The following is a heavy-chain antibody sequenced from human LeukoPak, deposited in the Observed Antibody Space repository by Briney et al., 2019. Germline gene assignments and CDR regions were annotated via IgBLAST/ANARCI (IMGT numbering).Heavy chain of an antibody. CDR1: GGSISSGGYY. V-gene: IGHV4-31*03. Sequence: PSETLSLTCTVSGGSISSGGYYWSWIRQHPGKGLEWIGYIYYSGSTYYNPSLKSRFTISVDTSKNQFSLKLSSVPAADTAVYDCARARIAVAGTDFDYWGQGTLVTVSS. CDR3: ARARIAVAGTDFDY. CDR2: IYYSGST. D-gene: IGHD6-19*01. J-gene: IGHJ4*02.